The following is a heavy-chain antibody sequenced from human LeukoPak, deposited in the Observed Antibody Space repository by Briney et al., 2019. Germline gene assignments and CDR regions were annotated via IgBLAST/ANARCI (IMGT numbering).Heavy chain of an antibody. CDR1: GFTFSSYW. J-gene: IGHJ3*02. V-gene: IGHV3-74*01. CDR3: ARVTSSGFYDAFDI. Sequence: QPGGSLRLSCAASGFTFSSYWMHWVRQAPGKGLVWVSRINSDGSSTSYAHSVKSRFTISTDNAKNTLYLQMNSLRAEDTAVYYCARVTSSGFYDAFDIWGQGTMVTVSS. CDR2: INSDGSST. D-gene: IGHD6-19*01.